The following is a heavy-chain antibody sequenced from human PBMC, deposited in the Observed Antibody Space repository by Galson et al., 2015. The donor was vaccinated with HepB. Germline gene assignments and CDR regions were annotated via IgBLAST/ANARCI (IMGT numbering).Heavy chain of an antibody. CDR2: IYPNDFET. CDR1: GYRFTNNW. CDR3: ARGYRSGNTCSGDFDL. Sequence: QSGAEVKKPGESLRISCKGSGYRFTNNWIGWVRQRPGKGLEWIGIIYPNDFETKYSPSFRGQVVFSVDKSLSTAYLQWSSLKASDTAIYYCARGYRSGNTCSGDFDLWGHGTRVTVSS. D-gene: IGHD2-2*01. V-gene: IGHV5-51*03. J-gene: IGHJ4*01.